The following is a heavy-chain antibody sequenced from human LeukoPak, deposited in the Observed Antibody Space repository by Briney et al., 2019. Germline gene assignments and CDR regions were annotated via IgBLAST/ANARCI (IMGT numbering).Heavy chain of an antibody. CDR3: ATALWGNRPPLGVDY. CDR2: FDPEDGET. Sequence: ASVKVSCKVSGYTLTELSMHWVRQAPGKGLEWMGGFDPEDGETIYAQKFQGRVTMTEDTSTDTAYMELSSLRSEDTAVYYCATALWGNRPPLGVDYWGQGTLVTVSS. V-gene: IGHV1-24*01. CDR1: GYTLTELS. J-gene: IGHJ4*02. D-gene: IGHD2/OR15-2a*01.